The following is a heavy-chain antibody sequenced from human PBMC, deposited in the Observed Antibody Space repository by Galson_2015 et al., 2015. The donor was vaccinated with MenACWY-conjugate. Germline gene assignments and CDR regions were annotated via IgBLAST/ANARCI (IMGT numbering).Heavy chain of an antibody. CDR3: ARVIPRKYTTTWNVYYFDY. D-gene: IGHD1-1*01. V-gene: IGHV6-1*01. Sequence: CAISGDSVSSNSAAWNWIRQSPSRGLEWLGRTYYRSKWNYNYALSVKSRIIINPDTSKNQFSLQLNSVTPEDTAVYYCARVIPRKYTTTWNVYYFDYWGQGTLVTVSS. J-gene: IGHJ4*02. CDR1: GDSVSSNSAA. CDR2: TYYRSKWNY.